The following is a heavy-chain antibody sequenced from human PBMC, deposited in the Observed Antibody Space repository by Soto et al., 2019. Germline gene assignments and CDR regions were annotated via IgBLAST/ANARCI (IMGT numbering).Heavy chain of an antibody. CDR1: GFTFSSYG. Sequence: QVQLVESGGGVVQPGRSLRLSCAASGFTFSSYGMHWVRQAPGKGLEWVAVISYDGSNKYYADSVKGRFTISRDNSKNKLYLQMNSLRAEYTAVYYCAKVTREDPFDLWGRGTLVTVSS. CDR2: ISYDGSNK. V-gene: IGHV3-30*18. J-gene: IGHJ2*01. CDR3: AKVTREDPFDL. D-gene: IGHD2-2*01.